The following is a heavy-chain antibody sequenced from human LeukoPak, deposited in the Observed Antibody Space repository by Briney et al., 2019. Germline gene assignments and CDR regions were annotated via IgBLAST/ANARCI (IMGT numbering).Heavy chain of an antibody. CDR2: ISSNGGST. Sequence: PGGSLRLSCSASGFTFSSYAMHWVRQAPGKGLEYVSAISSNGGSTYYADSAKGRFTISRDNSKNTLYLQMSSLRAEDTAVYYCVKDEQQLVAFGYFDYWGQGTLVTVSS. CDR1: GFTFSSYA. V-gene: IGHV3-64D*06. CDR3: VKDEQQLVAFGYFDY. J-gene: IGHJ4*02. D-gene: IGHD6-6*01.